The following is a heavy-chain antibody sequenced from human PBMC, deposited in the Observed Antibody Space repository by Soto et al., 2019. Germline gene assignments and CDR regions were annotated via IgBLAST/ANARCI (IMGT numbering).Heavy chain of an antibody. Sequence: SETLSLTCTVSGGSISSGGYYWSWIRQHPGKGLEWIGYIYYSGSTYYNPSLKSRVTISVDTSKNQFSLKLSSVTAADTAVYYCARDCGLYYGPSSGGSCYSGYWGQGTLVTVSS. CDR3: ARDCGLYYGPSSGGSCYSGY. D-gene: IGHD2-15*01. CDR1: GGSISSGGYY. CDR2: IYYSGST. J-gene: IGHJ4*02. V-gene: IGHV4-31*03.